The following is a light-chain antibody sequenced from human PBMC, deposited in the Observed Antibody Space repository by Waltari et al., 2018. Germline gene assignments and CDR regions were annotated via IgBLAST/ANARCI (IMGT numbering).Light chain of an antibody. CDR3: QQVNSYPFT. Sequence: QLTQTPSSLSASVGDRVTITCRASPGLSSYLAWYQQKPGKAPKLLIYAGSTLLNGVPSRFSGGGFGTDFTLTISSLQPEDFATYYCQQVNSYPFTFGPGTTVDIK. CDR2: AGS. CDR1: PGLSSY. V-gene: IGKV1-9*01. J-gene: IGKJ3*01.